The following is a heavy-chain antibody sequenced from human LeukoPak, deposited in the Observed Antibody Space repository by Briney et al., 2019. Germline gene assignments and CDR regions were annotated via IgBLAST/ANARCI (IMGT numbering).Heavy chain of an antibody. Sequence: SVKVSCKASGGTFSSYAIGWVRQAPGQGLEWMGGIIPIFGTANYAQKFQGRVTITADKSTSTAYMELSSLRSEDTAVYYCAGGDIVVVPAATHYYYYGMDVWGKGTTVTVSS. J-gene: IGHJ6*04. V-gene: IGHV1-69*06. CDR1: GGTFSSYA. CDR2: IIPIFGTA. D-gene: IGHD2-2*01. CDR3: AGGDIVVVPAATHYYYYGMDV.